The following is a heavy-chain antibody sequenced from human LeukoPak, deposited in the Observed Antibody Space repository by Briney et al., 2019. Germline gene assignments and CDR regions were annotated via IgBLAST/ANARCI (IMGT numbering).Heavy chain of an antibody. V-gene: IGHV4-39*07. D-gene: IGHD2-8*01. CDR1: GGSISSSSYY. CDR3: ARALLMDPDY. Sequence: SETLSLTCTVSGGSISSSSYYWGWIRQPPGKGLEWIGSIYYSGSTYYNPSLKSRVTISVDTSKNQFSLKLSSVTAADAAVYYCARALLMDPDYWGQGTLVTVSS. CDR2: IYYSGST. J-gene: IGHJ4*02.